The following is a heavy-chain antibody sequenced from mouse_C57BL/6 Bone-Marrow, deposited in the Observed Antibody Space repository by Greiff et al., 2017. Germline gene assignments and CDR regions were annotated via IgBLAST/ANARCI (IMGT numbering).Heavy chain of an antibody. Sequence: QVQLQQSGAELVRPGTSVKMSCKASGYTFTNYWIGWAKQRPGHGLEWIGDIYPGGGYTNYNEKFKGKATLTADKSSSTAYMQFSSPTSEDSAIYYCARTFYFYWYFDVWGTGTTVTVAS. V-gene: IGHV1-63*01. CDR3: ARTFYFYWYFDV. CDR1: GYTFTNYW. D-gene: IGHD2-1*01. CDR2: IYPGGGYT. J-gene: IGHJ1*03.